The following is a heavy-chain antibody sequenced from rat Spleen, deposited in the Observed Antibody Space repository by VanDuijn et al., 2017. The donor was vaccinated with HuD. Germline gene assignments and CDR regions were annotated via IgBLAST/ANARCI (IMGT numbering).Heavy chain of an antibody. CDR1: VFTFSNYG. CDR3: ARGRGSYWYFDF. CDR2: ISTGGRNT. Sequence: EVQLVESGGGLVQPGRSLKLSCAASVFTFSNYGMAWVRPAPTKGLEWVASISTGGRNTYDRDSVKGRFTISRDNAKNTLYLQMDSLRSEDTATYYCARGRGSYWYFDFWGPGTMVTVSS. V-gene: IGHV5S13*01. J-gene: IGHJ1*01.